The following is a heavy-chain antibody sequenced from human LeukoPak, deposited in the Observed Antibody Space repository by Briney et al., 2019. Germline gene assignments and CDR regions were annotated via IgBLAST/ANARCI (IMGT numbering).Heavy chain of an antibody. CDR2: ISGSGGST. D-gene: IGHD3-16*02. CDR1: GFTFSSYA. V-gene: IGHV3-23*01. J-gene: IGHJ1*01. CDR3: AKGDYDYVWGSYRQLHTPLGEYFQH. Sequence: GGSLRLSCAASGFTFSSYAMSWVRQAPGKGLEWVSAISGSGGSTYYADSVKGRFTISRDNSKNTLYLQMNSLRAEDTAVYYCAKGDYDYVWGSYRQLHTPLGEYFQHWGQGTLVTVSS.